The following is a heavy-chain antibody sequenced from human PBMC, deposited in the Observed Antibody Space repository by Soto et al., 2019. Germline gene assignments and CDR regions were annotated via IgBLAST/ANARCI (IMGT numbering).Heavy chain of an antibody. CDR3: ARVVGVLLDGGAAFDI. CDR1: GGSISSGGYY. CDR2: IYYSGST. J-gene: IGHJ3*02. Sequence: QVQLQESGPGLVKPSQTLSLTCTVSGGSISSGGYYWSWIRQHPGKGLEWIGYIYYSGSTYYNPSLKSRVTISVDTSKNQFSLKLSSVTAADTAVYYCARVVGVLLDGGAAFDIWGQGTMVTVSS. D-gene: IGHD3-10*01. V-gene: IGHV4-31*03.